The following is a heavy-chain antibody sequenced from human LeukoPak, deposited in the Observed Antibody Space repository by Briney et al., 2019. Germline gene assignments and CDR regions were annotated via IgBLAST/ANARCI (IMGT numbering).Heavy chain of an antibody. Sequence: PGGSLRLSCAASGFTFSSYWMSWVRQAPGKGLEWVANIKQDGSEKYYVDSVKGRFTISRDNAKNSLYLQMNSLRAEDTAVYYCARDHVLLWFGEKGYYFDYWGQGTLVTVSS. CDR2: IKQDGSEK. V-gene: IGHV3-7*01. CDR1: GFTFSSYW. CDR3: ARDHVLLWFGEKGYYFDY. D-gene: IGHD3-10*01. J-gene: IGHJ4*02.